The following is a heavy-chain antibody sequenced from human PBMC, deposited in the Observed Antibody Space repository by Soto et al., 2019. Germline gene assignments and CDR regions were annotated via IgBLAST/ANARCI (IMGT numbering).Heavy chain of an antibody. CDR2: IYYSGST. CDR1: GGSISSGGYY. D-gene: IGHD5-18*01. V-gene: IGHV4-31*03. Sequence: QVQLQESGPALLKPSQTLSLTCTVSGGSISSGGYYWSWIRQNPGKGVEWIGYIYYSGSTYYNPSLKSRVTISVDTSKNQFSLKLSSVTAADTAVYYCARSGYSCGPNPLLYWGQGTLVTVSS. CDR3: ARSGYSCGPNPLLY. J-gene: IGHJ4*02.